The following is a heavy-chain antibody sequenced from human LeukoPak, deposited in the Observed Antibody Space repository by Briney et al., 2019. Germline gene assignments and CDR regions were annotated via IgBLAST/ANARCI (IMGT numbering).Heavy chain of an antibody. CDR2: ISNSGDII. CDR3: TRDQEGYYGSGSHYYYGMDV. CDR1: GFTFSDYS. Sequence: PGGSLRVSCAASGFTFSDYSMNWVRQAPGKGLEWISYISNSGDIIYYADSVKGRFTISRDSAKNSLYLQINSLRDEDTAVYYCTRDQEGYYGSGSHYYYGMDVWGQGTTVTVSS. J-gene: IGHJ6*02. V-gene: IGHV3-48*02. D-gene: IGHD3-10*01.